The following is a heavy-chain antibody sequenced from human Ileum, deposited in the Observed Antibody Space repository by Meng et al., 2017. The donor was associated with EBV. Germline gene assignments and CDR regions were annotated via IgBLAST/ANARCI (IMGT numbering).Heavy chain of an antibody. CDR2: ISAYNGNT. CDR3: ARAGNGGSYYFTY. D-gene: IGHD1-26*01. V-gene: IGHV1-18*01. Sequence: QVQVVQSGAEVKKPGDSVKVSGKASGYTFSNYGSSWLRQAPGQGLEWMGWISAYNGNTNYAQNLQGRVTMTTDTSTGTAYMEVRSLRSDDTAVYYCARAGNGGSYYFTYWGQGTLVTVSS. J-gene: IGHJ4*02. CDR1: GYTFSNYG.